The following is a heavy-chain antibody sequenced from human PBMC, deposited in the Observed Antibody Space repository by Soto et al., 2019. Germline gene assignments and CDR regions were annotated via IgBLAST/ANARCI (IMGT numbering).Heavy chain of an antibody. Sequence: QVQLVQSGAELKKPGASVKVSCKASGYTFTTYAISWVRQAPGQGLEWMGWISAYNGNTKYAQNRQGRVTMTTATSTSTAYMELRSLRSDDTAVYYCTRDGPPFDYWGQGTLVTVSS. CDR1: GYTFTTYA. J-gene: IGHJ4*02. CDR2: ISAYNGNT. V-gene: IGHV1-18*01. CDR3: TRDGPPFDY.